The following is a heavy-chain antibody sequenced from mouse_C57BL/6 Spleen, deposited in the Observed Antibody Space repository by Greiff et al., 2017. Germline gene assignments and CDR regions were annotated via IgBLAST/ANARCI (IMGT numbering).Heavy chain of an antibody. Sequence: EVQLQQSGTVLARPGASVKMSCKTSGYTFTSYWMHWVKQRPGQGLEWIGAIYPGNSDTSYNQKFKGKAKLTAVTSASTAYMALSSLTNEDSAVYYCTRSGDYSNYAGYYFDYWGQGTTLTVSS. CDR3: TRSGDYSNYAGYYFDY. V-gene: IGHV1-5*01. CDR2: IYPGNSDT. D-gene: IGHD2-5*01. J-gene: IGHJ2*01. CDR1: GYTFTSYW.